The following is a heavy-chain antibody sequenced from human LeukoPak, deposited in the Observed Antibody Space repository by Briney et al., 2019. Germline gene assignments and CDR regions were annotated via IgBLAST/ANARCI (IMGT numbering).Heavy chain of an antibody. D-gene: IGHD3-16*01. CDR3: ARDWAAADY. V-gene: IGHV3-30*03. CDR2: ISYDGSNK. Sequence: TGGSLRLSCAASGFTFSSYGMHWVRQAPGKGLEWVAVISYDGSNKYYADSVKGRFTISRDNSKNTLYLQMGSLRAEDMAVYYCARDWAAADYWGQGTLVTVSS. CDR1: GFTFSSYG. J-gene: IGHJ4*02.